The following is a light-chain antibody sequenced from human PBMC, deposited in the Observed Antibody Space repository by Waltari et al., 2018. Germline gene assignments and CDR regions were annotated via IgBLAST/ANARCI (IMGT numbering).Light chain of an antibody. Sequence: DIQLTHSPSFLSASVGRRVPVTCRASQDIGTYLAWYQKKPGKAPHLLIYAASSLHTGVPSRFSDGGSGTLFTLTINRLQPEDFATYYCQQLHTYPLTFGGGTEVE. CDR1: QDIGTY. CDR2: AAS. J-gene: IGKJ4*01. CDR3: QQLHTYPLT. V-gene: IGKV1-9*01.